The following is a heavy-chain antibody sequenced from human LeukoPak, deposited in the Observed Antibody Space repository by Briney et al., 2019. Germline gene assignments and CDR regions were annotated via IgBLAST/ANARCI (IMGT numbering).Heavy chain of an antibody. J-gene: IGHJ4*02. CDR3: AREIVGATTFGY. CDR1: GYTFTSYG. V-gene: IGHV1-18*01. CDR2: ISAYNGNT. Sequence: ASVKVSCKASGYTFTSYGISWVRQAPGQGLEWMGWISAYNGNTNYAQKLQGRVTMTRDMSTSTVYMELSSLRSEDTAVYYCAREIVGATTFGYWGQGTLVTVSS. D-gene: IGHD1-26*01.